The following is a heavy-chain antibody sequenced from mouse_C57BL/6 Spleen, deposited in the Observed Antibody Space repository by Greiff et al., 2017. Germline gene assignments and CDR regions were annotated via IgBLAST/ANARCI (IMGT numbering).Heavy chain of an antibody. D-gene: IGHD2-12*01. J-gene: IGHJ4*01. CDR2: INPNNGGT. V-gene: IGHV1-18*01. CDR1: GYTFTDYN. Sequence: EVQLQESGPELVKPGASVKIPCKASGYTFTDYNMDWVKQSHGKSLEWLGDINPNNGGTISNQKFKGQATLTVDKSSSTAYMELRSLTSEDTAVYYCARDYSGDAMDYWGQGTSVTDSP. CDR3: ARDYSGDAMDY.